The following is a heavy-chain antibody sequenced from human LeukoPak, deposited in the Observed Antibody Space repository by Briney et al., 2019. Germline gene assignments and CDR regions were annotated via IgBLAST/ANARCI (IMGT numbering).Heavy chain of an antibody. CDR2: ITMSGNII. CDR3: AKCLLYYDILTGYYGPIDY. J-gene: IGHJ4*02. CDR1: GFTFRDYY. V-gene: IGHV3-11*01. D-gene: IGHD3-9*01. Sequence: PGGSLRLSCAASGFTFRDYYMNWIRQAPGKGLEWVSHITMSGNIIYYADSVKGRFTISRDNAKNSLFLQMDNLRAEDTAVYYCAKCLLYYDILTGYYGPIDYWGQGTLVTVSS.